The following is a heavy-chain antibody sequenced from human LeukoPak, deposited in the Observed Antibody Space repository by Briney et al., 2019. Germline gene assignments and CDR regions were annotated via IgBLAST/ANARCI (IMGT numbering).Heavy chain of an antibody. V-gene: IGHV3-30*02. CDR3: VKDLDTAMVPYGY. CDR2: IRYDGSNK. Sequence: PGGSLRLSCAASGFTFSSYGMHWVRQAPGKGLEWVAFIRYDGSNKYYADSVKGRFTISRDNSKNTLYLQMNSLRAEDTAVYYCVKDLDTAMVPYGYWGQGTLVTVSS. CDR1: GFTFSSYG. J-gene: IGHJ4*02. D-gene: IGHD5-18*01.